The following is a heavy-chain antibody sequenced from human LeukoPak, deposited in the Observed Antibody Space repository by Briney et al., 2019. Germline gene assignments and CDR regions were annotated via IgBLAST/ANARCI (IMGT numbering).Heavy chain of an antibody. J-gene: IGHJ4*02. Sequence: GGSLRLSCAASGFTFSSYSMNWVRQAPGKGLEWVSYISSSSSSIYYADSVKGRFTISRDNAKNSLYLQMNSLRAEDTAVYYCARDLKRGYXXXGPVVWGQGTLVTVSS. D-gene: IGHD5-12*01. CDR3: ARDLKRGYXXXGPVV. V-gene: IGHV3-48*01. CDR2: ISSSSSSI. CDR1: GFTFSSYS.